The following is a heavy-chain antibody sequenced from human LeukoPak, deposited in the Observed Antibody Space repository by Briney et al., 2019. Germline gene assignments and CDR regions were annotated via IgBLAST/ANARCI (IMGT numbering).Heavy chain of an antibody. CDR2: IYCSGST. J-gene: IGHJ4*02. V-gene: IGHV4-59*01. CDR1: GGSISSYY. Sequence: KPSETLSLTCTVSGGSISSYYWSWIRQPPGKGLEWIGYIYCSGSTNYNPSLKSRVTISVDTSKNQFSLKLSSVTAADTAVYYCARGMDYFDYWGQGTLVTVSS. CDR3: ARGMDYFDY. D-gene: IGHD2-2*03.